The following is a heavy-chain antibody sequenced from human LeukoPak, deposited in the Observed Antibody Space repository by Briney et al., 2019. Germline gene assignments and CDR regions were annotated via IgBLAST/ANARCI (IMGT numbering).Heavy chain of an antibody. CDR3: AKENYYDSSGYSFGDAFDI. Sequence: GGSLRLSCAASGFTFSSYAMSWVRQAPGKGLEWVSAISGSGGSTYYADSVKGRFTISRGNSKNTLYLQMNSLRAEDTAVYYCAKENYYDSSGYSFGDAFDIWGQGTMVTVSS. J-gene: IGHJ3*02. V-gene: IGHV3-23*01. CDR1: GFTFSSYA. CDR2: ISGSGGST. D-gene: IGHD3-22*01.